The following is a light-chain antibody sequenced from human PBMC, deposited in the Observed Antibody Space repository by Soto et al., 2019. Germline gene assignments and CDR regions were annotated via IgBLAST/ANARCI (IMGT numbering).Light chain of an antibody. V-gene: IGKV3-20*01. J-gene: IGKJ2*01. CDR3: LDYGSPPYT. Sequence: VLTQSPGTLSLSPGERAVLSCRASQSISRGNLAWYQQKTGQAPRLLIYGGSRRATGVADRFSGSGSGTDFTLTISGLEPEDCAVYYCLDYGSPPYTFGQGTK. CDR1: QSISRGN. CDR2: GGS.